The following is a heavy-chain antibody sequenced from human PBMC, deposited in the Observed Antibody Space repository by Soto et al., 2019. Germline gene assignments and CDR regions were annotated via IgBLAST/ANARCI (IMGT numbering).Heavy chain of an antibody. CDR3: ARGSDSSSWYGWYYYGMDV. CDR1: GYTFTSYG. Sequence: SVKVSFRASGYTFTSYGISWVRQAPGQGLEWMGWISAYNGNTNYAQKLQGRVTMTTDTSTSTAYMELRSLRSDDTAVYYCARGSDSSSWYGWYYYGMDVWGQGTTVTV. D-gene: IGHD6-13*01. CDR2: ISAYNGNT. J-gene: IGHJ6*02. V-gene: IGHV1-18*04.